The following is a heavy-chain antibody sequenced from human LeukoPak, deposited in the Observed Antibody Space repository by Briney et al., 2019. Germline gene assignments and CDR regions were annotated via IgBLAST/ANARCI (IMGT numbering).Heavy chain of an antibody. J-gene: IGHJ3*02. CDR2: IYYSGST. Sequence: KPSETLSLTCTVSGGSISRYYWSWIRQPPGKGLEWIGYIYYSGSTNYNPSLKSRVTISVDTSKNQFSLKLSSVTAADTAVYYCARRDDIWGQGTMVTVSS. V-gene: IGHV4-59*08. CDR1: GGSISRYY. CDR3: ARRDDI.